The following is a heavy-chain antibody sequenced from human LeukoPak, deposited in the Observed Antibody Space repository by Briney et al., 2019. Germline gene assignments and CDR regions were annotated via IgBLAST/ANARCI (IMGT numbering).Heavy chain of an antibody. D-gene: IGHD3-3*01. CDR1: GGSISSSSYF. CDR2: IYYGGST. V-gene: IGHV4-39*01. CDR3: VAYYNFWSNAFDI. J-gene: IGHJ3*02. Sequence: RSSETLSLTCTVSGGSISSSSYFWGWIRQPPGKGLEWIGSIYYGGSTYYNPSLKSRVTISVDTSKNQFSLRLSSVTAEDTAVYYCVAYYNFWSNAFDIWGQGTMVTVSS.